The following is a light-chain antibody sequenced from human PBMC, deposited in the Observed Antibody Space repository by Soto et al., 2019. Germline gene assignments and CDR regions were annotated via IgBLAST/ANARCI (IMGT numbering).Light chain of an antibody. CDR3: SSYSSSSTLLL. CDR2: DVS. J-gene: IGLJ2*01. Sequence: QSALTQPASVSGSPGQSITISCTGTSSDIGTYNYVSWYQHHPGKVPKLMIYDVSNRPSGVSNRFSGSKSGNTASLTISGLQAEDEADYYFSSYSSSSTLLLFGGGTKVTVL. CDR1: SSDIGTYNY. V-gene: IGLV2-14*01.